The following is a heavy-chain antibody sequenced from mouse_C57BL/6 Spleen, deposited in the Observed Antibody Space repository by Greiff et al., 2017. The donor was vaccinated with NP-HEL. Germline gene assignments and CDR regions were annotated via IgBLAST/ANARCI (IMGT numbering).Heavy chain of an antibody. V-gene: IGHV1-64*01. CDR3: ARRESGYFDV. Sequence: QVQLQQPGAELVKPGASVKLSCKASGYTFTSYWMHWVKQRPGQGLEWIGMIHPNRGSTNYNEKFKSKATLTVDKSSSTAYMQLSSLTSEDSAVYYCARRESGYFDVWGTGTTVTVSS. J-gene: IGHJ1*03. CDR2: IHPNRGST. CDR1: GYTFTSYW.